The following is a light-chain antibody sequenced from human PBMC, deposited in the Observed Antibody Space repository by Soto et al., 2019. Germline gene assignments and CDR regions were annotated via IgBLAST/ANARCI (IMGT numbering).Light chain of an antibody. Sequence: EIVLTQSPGTLSLSPGERATLSCRASQSVSTNYLAWYQQKPGQSPRLLIYGATSRATGIPDRFSGSGYGTDFILTISRLEPEDFALYFCQQYGSSPYTFAQGTKLDI. CDR3: QQYGSSPYT. CDR2: GAT. V-gene: IGKV3-20*01. CDR1: QSVSTNY. J-gene: IGKJ2*01.